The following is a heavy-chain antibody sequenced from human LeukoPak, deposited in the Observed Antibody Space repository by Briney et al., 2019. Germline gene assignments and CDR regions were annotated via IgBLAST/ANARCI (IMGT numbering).Heavy chain of an antibody. CDR3: ARGFSGPNWGKRYYDH. V-gene: IGHV1-69*13. J-gene: IGHJ4*02. CDR2: IILIFGST. CDR1: GGALSGYA. D-gene: IGHD7-27*01. Sequence: VKVSCKASGGALSGYAVTWVRLAPGKPLEWMGGIILIFGSTNYAPKFEGRLTITADESTNTVYMELSSLRSEDTAVYFCARGFSGPNWGKRYYDHWGQGTLVTVSS.